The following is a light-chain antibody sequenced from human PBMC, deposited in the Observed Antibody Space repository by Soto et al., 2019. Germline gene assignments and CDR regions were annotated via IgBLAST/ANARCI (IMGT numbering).Light chain of an antibody. V-gene: IGLV1-40*01. J-gene: IGLJ1*01. CDR3: QSYDSSLSGDV. Sequence: QSVLTQPPSVSGAPGQRVTISCTGSSSNIGAGYDVHWYQQLPGTAPKLLIYGNSNRPSGVPDRFSGSKSGTSASLAITGLQAEDAAYYYCQSYDSSLSGDVFGTGTKLTVL. CDR2: GNS. CDR1: SSNIGAGYD.